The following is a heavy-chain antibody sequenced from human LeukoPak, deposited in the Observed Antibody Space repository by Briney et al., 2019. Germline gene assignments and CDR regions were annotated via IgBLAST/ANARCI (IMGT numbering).Heavy chain of an antibody. D-gene: IGHD3-3*01. Sequence: GASVKVSCKASGYTFTGYYMHWVRQAPGQGLEWMGWINPNSGGTNYAPKFQGRVTMTRDTSISTAYLELSRLRSDDTAVYCCARDFFANPKYYFDYWGQGTLVTVSS. CDR2: INPNSGGT. J-gene: IGHJ4*02. CDR1: GYTFTGYY. CDR3: ARDFFANPKYYFDY. V-gene: IGHV1-2*02.